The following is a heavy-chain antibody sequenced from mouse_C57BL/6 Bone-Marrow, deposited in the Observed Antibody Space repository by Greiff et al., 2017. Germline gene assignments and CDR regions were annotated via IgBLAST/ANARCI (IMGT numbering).Heavy chain of an antibody. Sequence: QVQLQQSGAELARPGASVKLSCKASGYTFTSYGISWVKQRTGQGLEWIGEIYPRSGNTYYNEKFKGKATLTADKSSSTAYMELRSLTSEDSAVYFWAREGDDGPYFDYWGQGTTLTVSS. CDR1: GYTFTSYG. V-gene: IGHV1-81*01. J-gene: IGHJ2*01. CDR2: IYPRSGNT. CDR3: AREGDDGPYFDY. D-gene: IGHD2-3*01.